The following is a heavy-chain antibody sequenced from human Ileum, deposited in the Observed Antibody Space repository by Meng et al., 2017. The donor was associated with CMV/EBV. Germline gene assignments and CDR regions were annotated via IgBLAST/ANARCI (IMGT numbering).Heavy chain of an antibody. Sequence: SDGPFISYAFIWCRQPPGKGLEWMGAIIPILGTANYAQTFQGRVTIPADASTGPAYMELSSLRSEATAVYSCARDVVDFGSYSFDYWGQGTLVTVSS. J-gene: IGHJ4*02. CDR1: DGPFISYA. V-gene: IGHV1-69*01. CDR2: IIPILGTA. CDR3: ARDVVDFGSYSFDY. D-gene: IGHD2-15*01.